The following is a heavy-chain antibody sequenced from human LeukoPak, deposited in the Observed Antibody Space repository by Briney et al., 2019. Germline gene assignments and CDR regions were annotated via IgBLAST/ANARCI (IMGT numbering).Heavy chain of an antibody. V-gene: IGHV4-39*07. CDR3: ASLVGYCTNGVCRGWFDP. CDR1: GGSISSSSYY. CDR2: IYYSGST. Sequence: PETLSLTCTVPGGSISSSSYYWGWIRQPPGKGLEWIVSIYYSGSTYYNPYLKSRVTISVGTSKNQSSLKLSSVTAADTAVYYCASLVGYCTNGVCRGWFDPWGQGTLVTVSS. D-gene: IGHD2-8*01. J-gene: IGHJ5*02.